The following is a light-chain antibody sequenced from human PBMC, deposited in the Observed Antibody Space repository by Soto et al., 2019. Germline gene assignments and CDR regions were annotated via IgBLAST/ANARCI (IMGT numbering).Light chain of an antibody. CDR1: QGISNW. J-gene: IGKJ1*01. CDR3: EQYSDNWA. Sequence: DIQMTQSPSTLSASVGDRVTITCRASQGISNWLAWYQQKPGTAPNLLIYKAYTLQSGVPSRFSGSGSGTEFTLISSSLQPNDSATYYCEQYSDNWALGQGTKVEIK. CDR2: KAY. V-gene: IGKV1-5*03.